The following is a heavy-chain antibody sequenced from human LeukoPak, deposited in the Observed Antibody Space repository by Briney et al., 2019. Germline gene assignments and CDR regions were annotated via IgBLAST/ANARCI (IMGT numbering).Heavy chain of an antibody. CDR2: ISGSGGST. D-gene: IGHD3-3*01. CDR3: AKDRFPLNPPPSITIFGVVTSN. CDR1: GFTFSSYA. V-gene: IGHV3-23*01. J-gene: IGHJ4*02. Sequence: GGSLRLSCAASGFTFSSYAMSWVRQAPGKGLEWVSAISGSGGSTYYAGSVKGRFTISRDNSKNTPYLQMNSLRAEDTAVYYCAKDRFPLNPPPSITIFGVVTSNWGQGTLVTVSS.